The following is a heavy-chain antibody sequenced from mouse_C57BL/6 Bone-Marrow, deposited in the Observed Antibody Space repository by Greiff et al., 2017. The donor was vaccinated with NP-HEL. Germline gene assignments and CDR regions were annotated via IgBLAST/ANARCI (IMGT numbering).Heavy chain of an antibody. D-gene: IGHD1-1*01. V-gene: IGHV1-69*01. CDR1: GYTFTSYW. J-gene: IGHJ4*01. Sequence: QVQLQQPGAELVMPGASVKLSCKASGYTFTSYWMHWVKQRPGQGLEWIGEIDPSDSYTNYNQQFKGKSTLTVDQSSSTAYMQLSSLTSEDSAVYYCARDYYGSNYAGDYWGQGTSVTVST. CDR2: IDPSDSYT. CDR3: ARDYYGSNYAGDY.